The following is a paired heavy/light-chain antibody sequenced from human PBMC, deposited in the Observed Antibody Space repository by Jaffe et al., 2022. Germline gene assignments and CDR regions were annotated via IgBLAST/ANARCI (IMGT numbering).Heavy chain of an antibody. Sequence: EVQLVESGGGLVKPGGSLRLSCAASGFTFSSYSMNWVRQAPGKGLEWVSSISSSSSYIYYADSVKGRFTISRDNAKNSLYLQMNSLRAEDTAVYYCARDLYCSGGSCWGAVDYWGQGTLVTVSS. D-gene: IGHD2-15*01. CDR3: ARDLYCSGGSCWGAVDY. CDR1: GFTFSSYS. CDR2: ISSSSSYI. J-gene: IGHJ4*02. V-gene: IGHV3-21*01.
Light chain of an antibody. Sequence: EIVMTQSPATLSVSPGERATLSCRASQSVSSNLAWYQQKPGQAPRLLIYGASTRATDIPARFSGSGSGTEFTLTISSLQSEDFAVYYCQQYNNWPRTFGQGTKVEIK. CDR2: GAS. CDR1: QSVSSN. CDR3: QQYNNWPRT. V-gene: IGKV3-15*01. J-gene: IGKJ1*01.